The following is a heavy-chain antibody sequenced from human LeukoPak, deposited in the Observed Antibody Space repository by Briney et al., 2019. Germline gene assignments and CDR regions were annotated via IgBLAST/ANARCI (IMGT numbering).Heavy chain of an antibody. D-gene: IGHD3-22*01. Sequence: GESLTISCEGSGYFFNTYWVAWVRQTPGKGLEWMGIISPDDSYTSYSPSFAGHITTSADKSISTAYLQWTSLKASYSAMYYCARYTDSFTPLDYWGQGTLVTVSS. J-gene: IGHJ4*02. CDR3: ARYTDSFTPLDY. V-gene: IGHV5-51*01. CDR1: GYFFNTYW. CDR2: ISPDDSYT.